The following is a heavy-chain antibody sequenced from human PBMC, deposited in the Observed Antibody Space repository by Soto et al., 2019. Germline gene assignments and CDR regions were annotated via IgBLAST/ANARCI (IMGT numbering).Heavy chain of an antibody. D-gene: IGHD2-15*01. J-gene: IGHJ6*02. CDR2: ISGKNGNT. CDR3: ARVSSSVVVVPDYGMDV. Sequence: QVQLVQSGVEVKQPGASVKVSCKASGYTFISHGISWVRQAPGQGLEWKGWISGKNGNTNYAQKLQGRVTLTTDTSTSTAYMELRSLRSDDTAVYYCARVSSSVVVVPDYGMDVWGQGTTVTVSS. V-gene: IGHV1-18*04. CDR1: GYTFISHG.